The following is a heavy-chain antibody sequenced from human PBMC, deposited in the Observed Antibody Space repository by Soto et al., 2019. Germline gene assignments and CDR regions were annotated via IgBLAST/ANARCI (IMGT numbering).Heavy chain of an antibody. J-gene: IGHJ4*02. D-gene: IGHD6-13*01. CDR2: IYSSGTT. CDR1: GGSINYYY. CDR3: ARCLKYSSPDY. V-gene: IGHV4-59*01. Sequence: SETLSLTCTVSGGSINYYYWSWLRQPPGKGLEWIGYIYSSGTTNYNPSLKSRVTISVDTSKNQFSLRLSSVTAADTAVYYCARCLKYSSPDYWGQGTLVTVSS.